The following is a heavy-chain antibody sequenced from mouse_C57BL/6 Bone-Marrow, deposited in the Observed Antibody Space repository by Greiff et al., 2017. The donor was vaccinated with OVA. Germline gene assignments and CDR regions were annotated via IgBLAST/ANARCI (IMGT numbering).Heavy chain of an antibody. CDR1: GFTFSDFY. D-gene: IGHD4-1*01. Sequence: EVKLVESGGGLVQSGRSLRLSCATSGFTFSDFYMEWVRQAPGKGLEWIAASRNKANDYTTEYSASVKGRFIVSRDTSQSILYLQMNALRAEDTASYYCERELGRGDAMDYWGQGTSVTVSS. J-gene: IGHJ4*01. CDR2: SRNKANDYTT. V-gene: IGHV7-1*01. CDR3: ERELGRGDAMDY.